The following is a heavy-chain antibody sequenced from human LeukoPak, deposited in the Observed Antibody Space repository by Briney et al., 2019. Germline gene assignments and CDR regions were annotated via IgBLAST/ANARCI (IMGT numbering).Heavy chain of an antibody. J-gene: IGHJ3*02. D-gene: IGHD2-21*02. CDR2: IGSSGGDT. V-gene: IGHV3-23*01. CDR3: ARDWARCGAGCYSRADAFDI. CDR1: GFTFSSYA. Sequence: GGSLRLSCVASGFTFSSYAMSWVRQAPGKGLEWVSAIGSSGGDTFYANSVRGRFTISRDNSKNTLYLQMNSLEVEDTAIYYCARDWARCGAGCYSRADAFDIWGQGTMVTVSS.